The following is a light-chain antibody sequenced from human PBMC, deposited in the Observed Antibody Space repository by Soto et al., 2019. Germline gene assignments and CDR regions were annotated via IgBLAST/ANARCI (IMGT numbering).Light chain of an antibody. CDR1: QSVSSY. V-gene: IGKV3-11*01. Sequence: EIVLTQSPATLSLSPGERATLSCRASQSVSSYLAWYQQKPGQAPRLLIYDASNRATGIPARLSGSGSGTDITRTISSLEPEDFAVYYCQQRSHWPPTFGPGTKVDIK. CDR3: QQRSHWPPT. J-gene: IGKJ3*01. CDR2: DAS.